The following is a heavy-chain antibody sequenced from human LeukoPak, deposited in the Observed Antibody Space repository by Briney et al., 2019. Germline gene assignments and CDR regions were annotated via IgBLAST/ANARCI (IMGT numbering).Heavy chain of an antibody. Sequence: PGGSLRLSCAASGSTFSSSWMSWVRQAPGKGLEWVAHIKQDGSDKYYLDPVKGRFTISRDNARNSLFLHLNSLRVEDTAMYYCARHSSGSYYAYWGQGTLVTVSS. CDR1: GSTFSSSW. V-gene: IGHV3-7*01. J-gene: IGHJ4*02. CDR2: IKQDGSDK. D-gene: IGHD3-10*01. CDR3: ARHSSGSYYAY.